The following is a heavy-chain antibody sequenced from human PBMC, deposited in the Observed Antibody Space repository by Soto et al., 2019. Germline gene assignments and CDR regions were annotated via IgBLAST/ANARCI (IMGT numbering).Heavy chain of an antibody. CDR3: AKETPDYIAAAGPYNWFDP. CDR2: ISGSGGST. D-gene: IGHD6-13*01. Sequence: GGSLRLSCAASGFTFSSYAMSWVRQAPGKGLEWVSAISGSGGSTYYADSVKGRFTISRDNSKNTLYLQMNSLRAEDTAVYYCAKETPDYIAAAGPYNWFDPWGQGTLVTVSS. V-gene: IGHV3-23*01. CDR1: GFTFSSYA. J-gene: IGHJ5*02.